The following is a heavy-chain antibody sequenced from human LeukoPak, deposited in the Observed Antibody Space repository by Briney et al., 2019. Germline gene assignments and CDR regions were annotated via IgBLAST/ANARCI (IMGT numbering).Heavy chain of an antibody. CDR2: IIPILGIA. CDR1: GGTFSSYA. CDR3: ARDFPMVRGAADAFDI. V-gene: IGHV1-69*04. Sequence: SVKVSCKASGGTFSSYAISWVRQAPGQGLEWMGRIIPILGIANYAQKLQGRVTITADKSTSTAYMELRSLRSDDTAVYYCARDFPMVRGAADAFDIWGQGTMVTVSS. D-gene: IGHD3-10*01. J-gene: IGHJ3*02.